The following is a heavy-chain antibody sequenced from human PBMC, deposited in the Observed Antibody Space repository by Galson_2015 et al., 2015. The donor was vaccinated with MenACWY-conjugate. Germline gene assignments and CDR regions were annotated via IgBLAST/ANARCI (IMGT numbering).Heavy chain of an antibody. J-gene: IGHJ5*02. CDR3: ARGPPKLDP. Sequence: SLRLSCAASGFTFSTYWMTWVRQAPGKGLEWVANIKPDGSEQYYVDSVKGRFTISRDNAKNSLFLQMNSLRVEDTAVYYCARGPPKLDPWGQGTLVTVSS. CDR1: GFTFSTYW. V-gene: IGHV3-7*01. CDR2: IKPDGSEQ.